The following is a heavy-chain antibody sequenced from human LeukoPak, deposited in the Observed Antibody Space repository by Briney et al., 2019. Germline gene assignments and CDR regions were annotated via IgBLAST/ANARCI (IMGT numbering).Heavy chain of an antibody. CDR2: ISSNSSYI. CDR3: ARDPGIAAADQGGEYCFDY. V-gene: IGHV3-21*01. D-gene: IGHD6-13*01. Sequence: GGSLRLSCAASGFTVSSNYMSWVRQAPGKGLEWVASISSNSSYIYYADSVKGRFTISRDNAKNSLYLQITSLRAEDTAVYYCARDPGIAAADQGGEYCFDYWGQGTLVTVSS. CDR1: GFTVSSNY. J-gene: IGHJ4*02.